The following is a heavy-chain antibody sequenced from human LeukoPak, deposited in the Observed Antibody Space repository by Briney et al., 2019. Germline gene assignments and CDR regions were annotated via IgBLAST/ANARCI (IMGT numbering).Heavy chain of an antibody. CDR2: IIPIFGTA. D-gene: IGHD3-22*01. CDR3: ARDHYYDSTDY. V-gene: IGHV1-69*05. Sequence: SVKVSCKASGGTFSSYAISWVRQAPGQGLEWMGGIIPIFGTASYAQKFQGRVTMTRDTSTSTVYMELSSLRSEDTAVYYCARDHYYDSTDYWGQGTLVTVSS. CDR1: GGTFSSYA. J-gene: IGHJ4*02.